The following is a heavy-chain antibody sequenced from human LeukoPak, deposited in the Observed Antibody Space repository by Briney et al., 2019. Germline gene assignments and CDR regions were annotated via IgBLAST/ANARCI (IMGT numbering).Heavy chain of an antibody. J-gene: IGHJ6*03. CDR1: GFTFSSYG. CDR3: TRATHANKGYHYYTDV. V-gene: IGHV3-7*01. D-gene: IGHD1/OR15-1a*01. CDR2: INQDGSEK. Sequence: GGSLRLSCAASGFTFSSYGMSWVRQAPGKGLEWVANINQDGSEKYYVDSVKGRFTISRDNAKNSLYLQMNSLRAEDTAVYYCTRATHANKGYHYYTDVWSKGTTITVPS.